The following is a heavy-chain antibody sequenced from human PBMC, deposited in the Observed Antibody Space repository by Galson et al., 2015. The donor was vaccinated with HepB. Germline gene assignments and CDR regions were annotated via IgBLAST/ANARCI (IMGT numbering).Heavy chain of an antibody. CDR1: GYTFTSYY. CDR2: INPSGGST. Sequence: SVKVSCKASGYTFTSYYMHWVRQAPGQGLEWMGIINPSGGSTSYAQKFQGRVTMTRDTSTSTVYMELSSLRSEDTAVYYCARDTGDTAMVFRDLSYYYMDVWGKGTTVTVSS. D-gene: IGHD5-18*01. J-gene: IGHJ6*03. V-gene: IGHV1-46*01. CDR3: ARDTGDTAMVFRDLSYYYMDV.